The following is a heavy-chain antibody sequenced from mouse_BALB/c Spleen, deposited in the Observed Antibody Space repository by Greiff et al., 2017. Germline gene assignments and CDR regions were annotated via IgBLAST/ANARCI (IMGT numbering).Heavy chain of an antibody. J-gene: IGHJ2*01. V-gene: IGHV5-4*02. CDR3: ARGYYYGSSYVEDYFDY. D-gene: IGHD1-1*01. Sequence: DVQLVESGGGLVKPGGSLKLSCAASGFTFSDYYMYWVRQTPEKRLEWVATISDGGSYTYYPDSVKGRFTISRDNAKNNLYLQMSSLKSEDTAMYYCARGYYYGSSYVEDYFDYWGQGTTLTVSS. CDR2: ISDGGSYT. CDR1: GFTFSDYY.